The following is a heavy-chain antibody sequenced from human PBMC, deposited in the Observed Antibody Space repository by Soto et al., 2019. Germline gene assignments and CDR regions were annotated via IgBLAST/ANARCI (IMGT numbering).Heavy chain of an antibody. CDR2: INAGNGNT. Sequence: QVQLVQSGAEEKKPGASVKVSCKASGYTFTSYAMHWVRQDPGQRLEWMGWINAGNGNTKYSQKFQGRVTITRDTSASTAYMELSSLRSEDTAVYYCARDLGGWSVPDYWGQGTLVTVSS. V-gene: IGHV1-3*05. J-gene: IGHJ4*02. CDR3: ARDLGGWSVPDY. CDR1: GYTFTSYA. D-gene: IGHD6-19*01.